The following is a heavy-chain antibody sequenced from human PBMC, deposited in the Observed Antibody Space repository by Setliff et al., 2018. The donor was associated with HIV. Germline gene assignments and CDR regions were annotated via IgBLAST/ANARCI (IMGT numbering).Heavy chain of an antibody. Sequence: PSETLSLTCGVDDGSFSGYSWSWIRQSPGKGLEWIGEVSRSGSTTYNPSLTGRVSVSVDTSKSQFSLKLTNVTAADAAVYYCARAVCPSLNCYSFFNYWGHGSLVTVSS. CDR2: VSRSGST. CDR3: ARAVCPSLNCYSFFNY. CDR1: DGSFSGYS. J-gene: IGHJ4*01. D-gene: IGHD2-15*01. V-gene: IGHV4-34*01.